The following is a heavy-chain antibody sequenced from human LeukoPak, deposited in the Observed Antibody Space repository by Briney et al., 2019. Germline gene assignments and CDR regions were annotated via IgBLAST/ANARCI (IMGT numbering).Heavy chain of an antibody. V-gene: IGHV4-4*07. CDR1: GGSISSYY. CDR3: ARGLLRGIDN. Sequence: SETLSLTCTVSGGSISSYYWSWIRQPAGKGLEWIGRIYTSGSTNYNPSLKSRVTMSVDTSMNQFSLKVSSVTPADTAVYYCARGLLRGIDNWGQGTLVTVSS. J-gene: IGHJ4*02. CDR2: IYTSGST. D-gene: IGHD1-26*01.